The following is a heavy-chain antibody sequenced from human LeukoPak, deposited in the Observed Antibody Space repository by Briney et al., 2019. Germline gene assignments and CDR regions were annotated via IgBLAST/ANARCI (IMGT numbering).Heavy chain of an antibody. Sequence: SETLSLTCTVSGGSVSSDYWSWIRQPPGKGLEWIGYIYHTGNSDYNPSLKSRATISLDTSKNQFSLKLTSVTAADTAVYFCARHPFTAPFDYWGQGTLVTVSS. J-gene: IGHJ4*02. D-gene: IGHD2-21*02. CDR3: ARHPFTAPFDY. CDR1: GGSVSSDY. V-gene: IGHV4-59*08. CDR2: IYHTGNS.